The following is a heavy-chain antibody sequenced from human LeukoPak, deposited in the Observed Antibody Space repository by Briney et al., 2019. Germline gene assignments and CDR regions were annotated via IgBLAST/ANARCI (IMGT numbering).Heavy chain of an antibody. Sequence: GSLRLSCAASGFTVSSDYMSWVRQAPGKGLEWVSVIYSGGSTYYADSVKGRFTISRDNSKNTLSLQMNSLRLEDTAMYYCARVPGTRARGNWFDPWGQGTLVTVSS. CDR3: ARVPGTRARGNWFDP. D-gene: IGHD6-6*01. J-gene: IGHJ5*02. CDR1: GFTVSSDY. CDR2: IYSGGST. V-gene: IGHV3-53*05.